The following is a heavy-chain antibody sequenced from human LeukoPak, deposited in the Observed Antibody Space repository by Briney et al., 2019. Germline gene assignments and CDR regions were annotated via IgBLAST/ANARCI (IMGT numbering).Heavy chain of an antibody. CDR3: ARVVPYSSSSSAFDI. Sequence: PSETLSLTCTVSGGSISSSSYYWGWIRQPPGKGLEWIGSIYYSGSTYYNPSLKSRVTISVDTSKNQFSLKLSSVTAADTAVYYCARVVPYSSSSSAFDIWGQGTMVTVSS. CDR2: IYYSGST. J-gene: IGHJ3*02. V-gene: IGHV4-39*07. CDR1: GGSISSSSYY. D-gene: IGHD6-6*01.